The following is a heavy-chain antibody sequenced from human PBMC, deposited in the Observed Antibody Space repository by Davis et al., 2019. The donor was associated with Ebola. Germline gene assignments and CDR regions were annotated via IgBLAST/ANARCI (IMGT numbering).Heavy chain of an antibody. V-gene: IGHV3-21*01. Sequence: GGSLRLSCAASGFTVSSNHMNWVRQAPGKGLEWVASISGTGRSHTFYAESVKGRFTISRDNDKDSLFLQTNSLRDDDTAVYYCARGRGDGYYYYFDYWGLGTLVTVSS. CDR2: ISGTGRSHT. CDR1: GFTVSSNH. CDR3: ARGRGDGYYYYFDY. D-gene: IGHD5-24*01. J-gene: IGHJ4*02.